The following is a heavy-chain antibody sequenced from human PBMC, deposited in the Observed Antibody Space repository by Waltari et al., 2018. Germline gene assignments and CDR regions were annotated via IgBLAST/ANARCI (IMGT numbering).Heavy chain of an antibody. D-gene: IGHD2-8*01. CDR3: ARDRLYFRAFDI. V-gene: IGHV1-3*01. CDR1: GYTFTSYA. J-gene: IGHJ3*02. CDR2: INAGNGNT. Sequence: QVQLVQSGAEVQKPGASVKVSCKASGYTFTSYAMHWVRQAPGPRIEGMGWINAGNGNTKYSQKCQGRVTITRDTSASTAYMELSSLRSEDTAVYYCARDRLYFRAFDIWGQGTMVTVSS.